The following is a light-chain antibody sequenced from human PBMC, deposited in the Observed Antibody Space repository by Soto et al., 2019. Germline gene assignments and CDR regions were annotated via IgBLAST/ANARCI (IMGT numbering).Light chain of an antibody. Sequence: QSVLTQPRSVSGSPGQSVTISCTGTSSDVGGYHYVSWYQQHPGKAPKLMIYDVTKRPSGIPDRFSGSKSGNTASLTISGLQAEDEADYFCCSYAGKYSVFGGGTKVTVL. V-gene: IGLV2-11*01. CDR3: CSYAGKYSV. CDR1: SSDVGGYHY. J-gene: IGLJ2*01. CDR2: DVT.